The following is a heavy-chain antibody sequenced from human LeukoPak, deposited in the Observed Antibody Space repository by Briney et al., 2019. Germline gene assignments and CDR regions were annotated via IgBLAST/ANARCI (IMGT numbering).Heavy chain of an antibody. D-gene: IGHD3-10*01. J-gene: IGHJ4*02. Sequence: GGSLRLSCAASGFTFSSYSMNWVRQAPGKGLEWVSSISSSSSYIYYADSVKGRFTISRDNAKNSLYLQMNSLRAEDTAVYYCAKDSRHLLWFGELGDYFDYWGQGTLVTVSS. CDR3: AKDSRHLLWFGELGDYFDY. V-gene: IGHV3-21*01. CDR2: ISSSSSYI. CDR1: GFTFSSYS.